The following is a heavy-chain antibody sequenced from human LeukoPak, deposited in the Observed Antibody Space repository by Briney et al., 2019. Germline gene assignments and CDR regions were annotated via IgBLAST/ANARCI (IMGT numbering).Heavy chain of an antibody. CDR3: ARCVPVAGTFDFDY. CDR1: GGSISSSSYY. Sequence: PSETLSLTCTVSGGSISSSSYYWGWIRQPPGKGLEWIGSIYYSGSTYYNPSLKSRVTISVDTSKNQFSLKLSSVTAADTAVYYCARCVPVAGTFDFDYWGQGTLVTVSS. V-gene: IGHV4-39*01. CDR2: IYYSGST. J-gene: IGHJ4*02. D-gene: IGHD6-19*01.